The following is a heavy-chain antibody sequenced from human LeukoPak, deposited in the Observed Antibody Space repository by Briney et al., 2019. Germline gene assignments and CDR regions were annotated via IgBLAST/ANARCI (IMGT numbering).Heavy chain of an antibody. V-gene: IGHV1-18*01. D-gene: IGHD2-2*01. Sequence: ASVKVSCKASGYTFTSYGISWVRQAPGQGLEWMGWISAYNGNTNYAQKLQGRVTMTTDTSTSTAYMELRSLRSDDTAVYYCASVYCSSTSCYRGGLDHWGQGTLVTVSS. CDR1: GYTFTSYG. CDR2: ISAYNGNT. J-gene: IGHJ4*02. CDR3: ASVYCSSTSCYRGGLDH.